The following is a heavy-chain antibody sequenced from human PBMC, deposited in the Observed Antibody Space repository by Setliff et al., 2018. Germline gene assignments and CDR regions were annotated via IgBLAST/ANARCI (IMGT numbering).Heavy chain of an antibody. CDR3: ARAPLRTLRYYYYYYMDV. CDR2: INHSGST. D-gene: IGHD4-17*01. CDR1: GGSFSGYY. Sequence: NPSETLSLTCAVYGGSFSGYYWSWIRQPPGKGLEWIGEINHSGSTNYNPSLKSRVTISVDTSKNQFSLKLSSVTAADTAVYYCARAPLRTLRYYYYYYMDVWGKGTTVTVSS. J-gene: IGHJ6*03. V-gene: IGHV4-34*01.